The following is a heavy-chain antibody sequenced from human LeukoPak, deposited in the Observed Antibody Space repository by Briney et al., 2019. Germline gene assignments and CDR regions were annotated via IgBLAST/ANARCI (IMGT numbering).Heavy chain of an antibody. CDR1: GGTFSSYA. CDR3: ARGGTVTTPHYYYYMCV. D-gene: IGHD4-11*01. CDR2: VIPIFGTA. J-gene: IGHJ6*03. Sequence: GASVKVSCKASGGTFSSYAISWVRQAPGQGLEWMGVVIPIFGTANYAQKFKGRVTITADKSTSTAYMELSSLRSEDTAVYYCARGGTVTTPHYYYYMCVRGKVTTVTVSS. V-gene: IGHV1-69*06.